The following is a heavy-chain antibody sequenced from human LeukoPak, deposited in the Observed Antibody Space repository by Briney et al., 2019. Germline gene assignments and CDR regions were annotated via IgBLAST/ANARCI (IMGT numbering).Heavy chain of an antibody. V-gene: IGHV1-69*05. Sequence: GASVKVSCKASGGTFSSYAISWVRQAPGQGLEWMGGIIPIFGTANYAQKFQGRVTMTTDTSTSTAYMELRSLRSDDTAVYYCARGAAAGLNWFDPWGQGTLVTVSS. CDR3: ARGAAAGLNWFDP. J-gene: IGHJ5*02. CDR2: IIPIFGTA. D-gene: IGHD6-13*01. CDR1: GGTFSSYA.